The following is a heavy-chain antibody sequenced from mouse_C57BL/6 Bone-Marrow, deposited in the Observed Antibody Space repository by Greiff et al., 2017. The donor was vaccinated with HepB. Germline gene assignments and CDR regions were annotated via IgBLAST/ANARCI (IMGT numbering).Heavy chain of an antibody. V-gene: IGHV5-6*01. CDR2: ISSGGSYT. Sequence: VNVIESGGDLVKPGGSLKLSCAASGFTFSSYGMSWVRQTPDKRLEWVATISSGGSYTYYPDSVKGRFTISRDNAKNTLYLQMSSLKSEDTAMYYCARHGWGYWGQGTTLTVSS. CDR1: GFTFSSYG. CDR3: ARHGWGY. J-gene: IGHJ2*01. D-gene: IGHD2-2*01.